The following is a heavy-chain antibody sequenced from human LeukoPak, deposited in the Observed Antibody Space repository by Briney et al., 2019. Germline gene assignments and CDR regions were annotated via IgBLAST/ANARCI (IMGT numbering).Heavy chain of an antibody. CDR2: INHSGST. D-gene: IGHD6-6*01. J-gene: IGHJ6*03. CDR1: GGSFSGYY. V-gene: IGHV4-34*01. Sequence: SETLSLTCAVYGGSFSGYYWSWIRQPPGKGLEWIGEINHSGSTNYNPSLKSRVTISVDTSKNQFSLKLSSVTAADTAVYYGARGIAAHGGYYYYYYYTDVWGKGTTVTVSS. CDR3: ARGIAAHGGYYYYYYYTDV.